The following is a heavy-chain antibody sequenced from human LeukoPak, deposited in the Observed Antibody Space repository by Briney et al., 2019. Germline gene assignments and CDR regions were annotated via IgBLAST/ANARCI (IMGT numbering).Heavy chain of an antibody. D-gene: IGHD6-6*01. V-gene: IGHV3-21*01. CDR1: GFTFSSYS. CDR2: ISSSSSYI. Sequence: GGSLRLSCAASGFTFSSYSMNWVRQAPGKGLEWVSSISSSSSYIYYADSVKGRFTISRDNAKNSLYLQMSSLRAEDTAVYYCARDLRQLVPDYWGQGTLVTVSS. CDR3: ARDLRQLVPDY. J-gene: IGHJ4*02.